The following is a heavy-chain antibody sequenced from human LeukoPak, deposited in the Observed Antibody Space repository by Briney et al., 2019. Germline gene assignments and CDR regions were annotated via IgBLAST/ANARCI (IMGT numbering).Heavy chain of an antibody. V-gene: IGHV1-69*05. CDR1: GYTFTSYA. D-gene: IGHD3-22*01. Sequence: ASVKVSCKASGYTFTSYAISWVRQAPGQGLEWMGRIIPIFGTANYAQKFQGRVTITTDESTSTAYMELSSLRSEDTAVYYCARGSEGYYYDSSPDIWGQGTMVTVSS. CDR2: IIPIFGTA. CDR3: ARGSEGYYYDSSPDI. J-gene: IGHJ3*02.